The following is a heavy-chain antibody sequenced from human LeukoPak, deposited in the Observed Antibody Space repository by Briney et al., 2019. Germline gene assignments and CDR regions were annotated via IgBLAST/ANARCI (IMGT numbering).Heavy chain of an antibody. Sequence: PGRSLRLSCAASDFTFSSYGMHWVRQAPGKGLEWVAVIWYDGTNTYYADSVKGRFTISRDNSKNTLYLQMNSLRAEDTAVYYCARDFCSGGSCHPDAFDIWGQGAMVTVSS. J-gene: IGHJ3*02. D-gene: IGHD2-15*01. CDR2: IWYDGTNT. CDR3: ARDFCSGGSCHPDAFDI. V-gene: IGHV3-33*01. CDR1: DFTFSSYG.